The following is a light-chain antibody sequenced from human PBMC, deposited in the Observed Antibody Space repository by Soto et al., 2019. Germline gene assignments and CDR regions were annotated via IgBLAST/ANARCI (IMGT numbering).Light chain of an antibody. CDR3: QQRGNWPLT. CDR2: DAS. J-gene: IGKJ4*01. CDR1: QSVSSY. V-gene: IGKV3-11*01. Sequence: EIVLTQSPVTLSLSPGERATLSCRASQSVSSYLAWYQQKPGQAPRLLIYDASNRATGIPARFSGSGSGTDFILTISSLEPEDFAVYYCQQRGNWPLTFGGGTKVEIK.